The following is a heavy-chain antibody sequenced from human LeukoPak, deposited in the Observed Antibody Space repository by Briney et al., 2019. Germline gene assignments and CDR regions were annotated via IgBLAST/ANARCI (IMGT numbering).Heavy chain of an antibody. J-gene: IGHJ5*02. CDR2: MFYSGSR. D-gene: IGHD2-15*01. V-gene: IGHV4-39*07. Sequence: PSETLSLTCTVSGGSINTGTSYWDWIRRPPGKGLEWIGSMFYSGSRNYNPSLKSRVSISLDTSKNQFSLKLRSVTAADTAVYYCAREYCSGGACGRFDPWGQGTLVTVSS. CDR3: AREYCSGGACGRFDP. CDR1: GGSINTGTSY.